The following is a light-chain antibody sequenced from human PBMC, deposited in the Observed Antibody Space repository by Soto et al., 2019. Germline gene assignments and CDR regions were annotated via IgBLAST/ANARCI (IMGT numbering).Light chain of an antibody. CDR3: QQYYDTHIT. V-gene: IGKV4-1*01. CDR2: WAY. Sequence: DIVMIHAPDSLSLALGDVGTINCESSRRLVHSPDNTNHSARYQHKPGQPPKLLFYWAYTRQPGVTDPFIGAPPGTNFPPTITSPQPDDVEVYYCQQYYDTHITVGQGTRLELK. J-gene: IGKJ5*01. CDR1: RRLVHSPDNTNH.